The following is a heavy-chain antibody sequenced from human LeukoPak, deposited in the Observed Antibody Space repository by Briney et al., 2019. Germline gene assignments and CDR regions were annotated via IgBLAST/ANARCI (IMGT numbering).Heavy chain of an antibody. V-gene: IGHV4-39*07. CDR1: GGSISSSSYY. CDR3: ARAPKLWYYFDY. Sequence: SETLSLTCIVSGGSISSSSYYWGWIRQPPGKGLEWIGSIYYSGSTYYNPSLKSRVTISVDTSKNQFSLKLSSVTAADTAVYYCARAPKLWYYFDYWGQGTLVTVSS. J-gene: IGHJ4*02. D-gene: IGHD5-18*01. CDR2: IYYSGST.